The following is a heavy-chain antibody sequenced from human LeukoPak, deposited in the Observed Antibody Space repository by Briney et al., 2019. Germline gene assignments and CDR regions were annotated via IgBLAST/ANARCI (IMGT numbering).Heavy chain of an antibody. J-gene: IGHJ4*02. D-gene: IGHD3-22*01. V-gene: IGHV3-23*01. Sequence: GGSLRLSCAASGFTFSSYVMNWVRQAPRMGLEWVSGISGSGGSTYYADSVKGRFTISRDNSKNTLYLQMNSLRAEDTAVYYCATTGESSGYYQRFDCWGQGTLVTVSS. CDR2: ISGSGGST. CDR1: GFTFSSYV. CDR3: ATTGESSGYYQRFDC.